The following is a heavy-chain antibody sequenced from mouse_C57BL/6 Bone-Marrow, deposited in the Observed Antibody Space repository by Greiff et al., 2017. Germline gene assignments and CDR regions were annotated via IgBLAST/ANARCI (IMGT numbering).Heavy chain of an antibody. CDR1: GFNIKDDY. V-gene: IGHV14-4*01. CDR3: TTPLYYLVKAY. Sequence: EVQLQQSGAELVRPGASVKLSCTASGFNIKDDYMHWVKQRPEQGLEWIGWIDPENGDTEYASKFQGKATITADTSANTAYMQLSSRTSEDTAVSYCTTPLYYLVKAYWGQGTLVTVSA. J-gene: IGHJ3*01. CDR2: IDPENGDT. D-gene: IGHD2-1*01.